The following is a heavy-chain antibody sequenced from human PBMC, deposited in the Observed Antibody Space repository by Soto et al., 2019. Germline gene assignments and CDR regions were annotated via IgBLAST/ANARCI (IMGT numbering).Heavy chain of an antibody. CDR3: ARDASYYSLWSGYYPSRNGMDV. V-gene: IGHV3-33*01. J-gene: IGHJ6*02. Sequence: QVQVVESGGGVVQPGRSLRLSCAASGFTFSSFGMHWVRQAPGKGLEWVSLIWYDGSKKSYGDSVKGRFTISRDNSRNTVYLQMNSLRADTAVYYCARDASYYSLWSGYYPSRNGMDVWGQGTTVTVSS. D-gene: IGHD3-3*01. CDR2: IWYDGSKK. CDR1: GFTFSSFG.